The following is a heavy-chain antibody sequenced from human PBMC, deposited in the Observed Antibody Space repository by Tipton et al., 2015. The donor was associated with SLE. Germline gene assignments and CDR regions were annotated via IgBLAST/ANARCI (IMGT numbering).Heavy chain of an antibody. V-gene: IGHV4-30-2*01. CDR3: ARTDIAVAGTRGAFDI. D-gene: IGHD6-19*01. J-gene: IGHJ3*02. CDR2: IYHSGST. Sequence: TLSLTCAVSGGSISSGGYSWSWIRQPPGKGLEWIGYIYHSGSTNYNPSLKSRVTISVDTSKNQFSLKLSSATAADTAVYYCARTDIAVAGTRGAFDIWGQGTMVTVSS. CDR1: GGSISSGGYS.